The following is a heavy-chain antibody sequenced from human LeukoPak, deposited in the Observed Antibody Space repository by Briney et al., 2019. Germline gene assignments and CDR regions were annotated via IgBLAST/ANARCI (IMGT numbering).Heavy chain of an antibody. V-gene: IGHV3-30*18. CDR3: AKVRWGSDNALDS. D-gene: IGHD3-16*01. Sequence: GGSLRLSCAASGFPFSDYGIYWVRQAPGKGLEWLAVISHDGSNKYYADSVKGRITISRDNSMNTLYLQMNSLRAEDTAVYYCAKVRWGSDNALDSWGQGTLVTGSS. J-gene: IGHJ4*02. CDR1: GFPFSDYG. CDR2: ISHDGSNK.